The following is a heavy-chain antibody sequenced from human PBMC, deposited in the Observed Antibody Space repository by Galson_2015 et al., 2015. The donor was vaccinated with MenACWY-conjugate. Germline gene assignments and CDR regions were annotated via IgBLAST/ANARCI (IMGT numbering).Heavy chain of an antibody. J-gene: IGHJ4*02. CDR1: GFTFSNYA. V-gene: IGHV3-21*01. D-gene: IGHD2-2*01. CDR3: ARDLRTVGLVPDAPFDY. Sequence: SLRLSCAASGFTFSNYAMNWDRQAPGKGLEWVSFISTSSSYIYYADPVKGRFTISRDNAKNSVYLQMNSLRAEDTAVYYCARDLRTVGLVPDAPFDYWGQGTLVTVSS. CDR2: ISTSSSYI.